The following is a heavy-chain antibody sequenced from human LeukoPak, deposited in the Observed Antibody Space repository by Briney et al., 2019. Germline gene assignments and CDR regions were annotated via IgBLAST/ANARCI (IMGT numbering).Heavy chain of an antibody. CDR3: ARGLSSGSYYSSLDS. D-gene: IGHD3-10*01. V-gene: IGHV4-34*01. Sequence: SETLSLTCAVYGGSFSGYYWSWIRPPPGKGLEWIGEIDHTGSTSYNPSLKSRVTISKDTSKNQFSLKLNSVTAADTSVYYSARGLSSGSYYSSLDSWGQGTLVTVSS. CDR2: IDHTGST. CDR1: GGSFSGYY. J-gene: IGHJ4*02.